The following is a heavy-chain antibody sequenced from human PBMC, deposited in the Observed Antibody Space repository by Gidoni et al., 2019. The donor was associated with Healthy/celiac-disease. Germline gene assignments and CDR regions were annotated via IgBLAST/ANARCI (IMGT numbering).Heavy chain of an antibody. D-gene: IGHD5-12*01. J-gene: IGHJ3*02. CDR1: GYTFTGYY. V-gene: IGHV1-2*06. CDR2: INPNRGGT. CDR3: ARDLLEMATITRYDAFDI. Sequence: QVQLVQSGAEVKKPGASVKVSCKASGYTFTGYYMHWVIQAPGQGLEWMGRINPNRGGTNYAQQLQGRVTMTRDPSISTAYMELSRLRSEDTAVYYCARDLLEMATITRYDAFDIWGQGTMVTVSS.